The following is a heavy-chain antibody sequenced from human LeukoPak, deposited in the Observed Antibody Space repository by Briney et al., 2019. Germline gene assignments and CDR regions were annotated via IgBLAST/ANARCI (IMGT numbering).Heavy chain of an antibody. Sequence: GGSLRLSCAASGFTFSSYEMNWVRQAPGKGLEWVSYISSSGRTIYYADSVKGRFTISRDNAKNSLYLQMNSLRAEDTAVYYCARGDCSSTSCQDYYYGMDVWGKGTMVTVSS. D-gene: IGHD2-2*01. CDR1: GFTFSSYE. CDR3: ARGDCSSTSCQDYYYGMDV. CDR2: ISSSGRTI. J-gene: IGHJ6*04. V-gene: IGHV3-48*03.